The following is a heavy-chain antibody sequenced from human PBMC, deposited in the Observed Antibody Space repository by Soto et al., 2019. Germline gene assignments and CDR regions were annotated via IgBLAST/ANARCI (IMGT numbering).Heavy chain of an antibody. D-gene: IGHD6-13*01. CDR3: ARPGQAGIAAAGTGYYYGMDV. CDR2: IIPIFGTA. J-gene: IGHJ6*02. Sequence: SVKVSCKASGGTFSSYAISWVRQAPGQGLEWMGGIIPIFGTANYAQKFQGRVTITADESTSTAYMELSSLRSEDTAAYYCARPGQAGIAAAGTGYYYGMDVWGQGTTVTV. CDR1: GGTFSSYA. V-gene: IGHV1-69*13.